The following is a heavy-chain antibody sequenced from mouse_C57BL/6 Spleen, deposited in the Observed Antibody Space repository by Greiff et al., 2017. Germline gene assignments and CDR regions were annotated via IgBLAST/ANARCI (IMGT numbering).Heavy chain of an antibody. V-gene: IGHV1-69*01. Sequence: VQLQQPGAELVMPGASVKLSCKASGYTFTSYWMHWVKQRPGQGLEWIGEIDPSDSITNYNQKFKGKSTLTVDKSSSTAYMQLSSLTSEDSAVYYCARSWFADWGQGTLVTVSA. CDR3: ARSWFAD. J-gene: IGHJ3*01. CDR2: IDPSDSIT. CDR1: GYTFTSYW.